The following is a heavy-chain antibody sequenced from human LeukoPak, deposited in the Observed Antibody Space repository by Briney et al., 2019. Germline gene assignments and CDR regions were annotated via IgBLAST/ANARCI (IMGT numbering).Heavy chain of an antibody. CDR1: GFTFSDHY. D-gene: IGHD6-13*01. CDR2: IRNKANSYTT. Sequence: GGSLRLSCAASGFTFSDHYMDWVRQAPGKGLEWVGRIRNKANSYTTEYAASVRGRFTISRDDSKSIAYLQMNSLKTEDTAVYYCTSSPEWQLVDYWGQGTLVTVSS. J-gene: IGHJ4*02. CDR3: TSSPEWQLVDY. V-gene: IGHV3-72*01.